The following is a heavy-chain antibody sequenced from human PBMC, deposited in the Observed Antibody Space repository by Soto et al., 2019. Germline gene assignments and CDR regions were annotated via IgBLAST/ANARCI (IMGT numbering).Heavy chain of an antibody. V-gene: IGHV3-48*01. CDR3: AREEGLLNWFDP. CDR1: GFTFSSYS. D-gene: IGHD1-26*01. CDR2: ISSSSSTI. J-gene: IGHJ5*02. Sequence: EVQLVESGGGLVQPGGSLRLSCAASGFTFSSYSMNWVRQAPGKGLEWVSYISSSSSTIYYADSVKGLFTISRDTAKNSLDLQMNSLRAEDTAVYYCAREEGLLNWFDPWGQGTLVTVSS.